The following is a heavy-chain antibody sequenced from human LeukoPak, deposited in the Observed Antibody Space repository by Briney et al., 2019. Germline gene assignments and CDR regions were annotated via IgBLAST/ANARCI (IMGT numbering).Heavy chain of an antibody. J-gene: IGHJ3*02. CDR3: ARERDYDYVWGSYRSGAFDI. Sequence: ASVTVSCKASGYTFTGYYMHWVRQAPGQGLEWMGWINPNSGGTNYAQKFQGWVTMTRDTSISTAYMELSRLRSDDTAVYYCARERDYDYVWGSYRSGAFDIWGQGTMVTV. V-gene: IGHV1-2*04. CDR2: INPNSGGT. CDR1: GYTFTGYY. D-gene: IGHD3-16*02.